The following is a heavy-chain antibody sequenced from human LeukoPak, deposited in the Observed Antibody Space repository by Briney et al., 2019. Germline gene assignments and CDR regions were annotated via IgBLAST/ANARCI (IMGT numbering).Heavy chain of an antibody. V-gene: IGHV3-53*01. Sequence: GGSLRLSCAASGFTVSSNYMGWVRQAPGKGLEWVSVIYSGGSTYYADSVKGRFTISRDNSKNTLYLQMNSLRAEDTAVYYCAREDSGIAEKGAFDIWGQGTMVTVSS. CDR1: GFTVSSNY. CDR2: IYSGGST. J-gene: IGHJ3*02. D-gene: IGHD6-13*01. CDR3: AREDSGIAEKGAFDI.